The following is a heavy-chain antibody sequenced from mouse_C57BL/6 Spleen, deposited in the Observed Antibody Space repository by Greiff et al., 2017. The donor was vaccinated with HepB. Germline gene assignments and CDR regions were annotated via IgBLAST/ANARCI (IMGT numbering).Heavy chain of an antibody. D-gene: IGHD2-1*01. V-gene: IGHV1-81*01. CDR3: ARNGNYGAY. J-gene: IGHJ3*01. CDR1: GYTFTSYG. CDR2: IYPRSGNT. Sequence: VKLQESGAELARPGASVKLSCKASGYTFTSYGISWVKQRTGQGLEWIGEIYPRSGNTYYNEKFKGKATLTADKSSSTAYMELRSLTSEDSAVYFCARNGNYGAYWGQGTLVTVSA.